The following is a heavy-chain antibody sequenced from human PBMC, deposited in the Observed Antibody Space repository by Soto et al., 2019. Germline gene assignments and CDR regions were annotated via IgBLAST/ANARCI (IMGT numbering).Heavy chain of an antibody. D-gene: IGHD5-18*01. CDR2: ISSSGSTI. J-gene: IGHJ6*02. V-gene: IGHV3-11*01. CDR3: ARANGXGLQLWLRDGYYYGMDV. CDR1: GFTFSYYY. Sequence: GGSLRLSCAASGFTFSYYYMSWIRQAPGKGLEWVSYISSSGSTIYYADSVKGRFTISRDNAKNSLYLQMNSLRAEDTAVYYCARANGXGLQLWLRDGYYYGMDVWGQGTTVTVSS.